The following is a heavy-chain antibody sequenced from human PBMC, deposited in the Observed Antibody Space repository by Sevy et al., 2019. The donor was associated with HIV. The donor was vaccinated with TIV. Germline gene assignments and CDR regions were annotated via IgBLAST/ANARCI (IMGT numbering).Heavy chain of an antibody. J-gene: IGHJ4*02. V-gene: IGHV4-59*08. Sequence: SETLSLTCSVSGDSISDYYWSWIRQPPGKGLEWIGYTSYSGTTNYSPSLESRVDISIDTSRKRFSLKPNSVTAADTAMYYCARLRWDVVDAPGATPGCYFDFWGQGTLVTVSS. CDR2: TSYSGTT. CDR3: ARLRWDVVDAPGATPGCYFDF. D-gene: IGHD2-2*01. CDR1: GDSISDYY.